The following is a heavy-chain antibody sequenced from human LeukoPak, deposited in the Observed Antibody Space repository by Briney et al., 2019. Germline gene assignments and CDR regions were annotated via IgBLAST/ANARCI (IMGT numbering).Heavy chain of an antibody. J-gene: IGHJ3*02. CDR2: FDPEDGET. CDR3: ATDGDAVIWSRREIVAYALDI. CDR1: GYTLTELS. V-gene: IGHV1-24*01. D-gene: IGHD3-3*01. Sequence: ASVKVSCKVFGYTLTELSMHWVRQAPGKGLEWMGGFDPEDGETIYAQKFQGRVTMTEDTSTNTAYMELSSLRSEDTAVYYCATDGDAVIWSRREIVAYALDIWGRGTMVTVSS.